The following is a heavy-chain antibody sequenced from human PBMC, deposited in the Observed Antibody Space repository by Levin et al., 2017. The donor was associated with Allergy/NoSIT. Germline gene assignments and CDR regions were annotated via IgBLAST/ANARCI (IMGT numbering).Heavy chain of an antibody. V-gene: IGHV5-51*01. D-gene: IGHD6-19*01. J-gene: IGHJ3*02. Sequence: GESLKISCKASGYNFTTYWIGWVRQMPGRGLEWMGIIYPGDSDTRYSPSFQGQVTISADKSITTAYLQWSSLKASDTGIYYCGRHVGQWLVNDAFHIWGQGTLITVSS. CDR2: IYPGDSDT. CDR1: GYNFTTYW. CDR3: GRHVGQWLVNDAFHI.